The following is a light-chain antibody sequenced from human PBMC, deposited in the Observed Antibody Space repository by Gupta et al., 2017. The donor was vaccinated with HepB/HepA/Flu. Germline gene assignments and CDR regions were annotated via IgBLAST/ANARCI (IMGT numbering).Light chain of an antibody. V-gene: IGLV1-44*01. Sequence: QTVLTQPPSASGTPGQRVTISCSGSSSNIGVNTVNWYQQLPGTAPKLHMYSNDQRPSGFPDRLSSSKSSTSASLAISELQSDDDADYYCAAWDDSLNGLVFGGGTKLTVL. CDR3: AAWDDSLNGLV. CDR2: SND. CDR1: SSNIGVNT. J-gene: IGLJ2*01.